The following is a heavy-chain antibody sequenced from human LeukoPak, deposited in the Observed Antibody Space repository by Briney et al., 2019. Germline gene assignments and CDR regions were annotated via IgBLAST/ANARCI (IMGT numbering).Heavy chain of an antibody. V-gene: IGHV1-18*01. D-gene: IGHD1-26*01. CDR3: ARDLAGATLGTGETD. J-gene: IGHJ4*02. CDR1: GYTFTSYG. CDR2: ISAYNGNT. Sequence: GASVKVSCKASGYTFTSYGISWVRQAPGQGLEWMGWISAYNGNTNYAQKLQGRVTMTTDTSTSTAYMELRSLRSDDTAVYYCARDLAGATLGTGETDWGQGTLVTVSS.